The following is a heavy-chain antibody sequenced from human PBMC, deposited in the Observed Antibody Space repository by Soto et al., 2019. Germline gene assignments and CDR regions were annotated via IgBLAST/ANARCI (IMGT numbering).Heavy chain of an antibody. V-gene: IGHV1-2*02. CDR3: ARDTQGITMVRGVIPYFDY. CDR2: INPNSGGT. Sequence: ASVKVSCKASRYTFTGYYMHWVRQAPEQGLEWMGWINPNSGGTNYAQKFQGRFTMTRDTSISTAYMELSRLRSDDTAVYYCARDTQGITMVRGVIPYFDYWGQGTLVTVSS. J-gene: IGHJ4*02. CDR1: RYTFTGYY. D-gene: IGHD3-10*01.